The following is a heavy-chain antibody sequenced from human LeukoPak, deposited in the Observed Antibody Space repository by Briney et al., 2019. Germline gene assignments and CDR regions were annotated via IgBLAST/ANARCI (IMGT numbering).Heavy chain of an antibody. CDR1: GFTFSSYA. J-gene: IGHJ5*02. D-gene: IGHD6-19*01. Sequence: GGSLRLSCAASGFTFSSYAMSWVRQAPEEGLEWVSAISGSGGSTYYADSVKGRFTISRDNSKNTLYLQMNSLRAEDTAVYYCAKEGSGWYLPGWVDPWGQGTLVTVSS. CDR2: ISGSGGST. V-gene: IGHV3-23*01. CDR3: AKEGSGWYLPGWVDP.